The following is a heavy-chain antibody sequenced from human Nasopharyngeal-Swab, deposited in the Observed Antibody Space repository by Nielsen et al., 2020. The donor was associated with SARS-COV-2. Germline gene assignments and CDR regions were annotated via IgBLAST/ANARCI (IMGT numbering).Heavy chain of an antibody. CDR3: ARDWDYYDSSGYSSDYYYGMDV. Sequence: GESLKISCAASGFTFSSYGMHWVRQAPGTGLEWVAVIWYDGSNKYYADSVKGRFTISRDNAKNSLYLQMHILRAEDTAVYYCARDWDYYDSSGYSSDYYYGMDVWGQGTTVTVSS. V-gene: IGHV3-33*01. D-gene: IGHD3-22*01. CDR2: IWYDGSNK. J-gene: IGHJ6*02. CDR1: GFTFSSYG.